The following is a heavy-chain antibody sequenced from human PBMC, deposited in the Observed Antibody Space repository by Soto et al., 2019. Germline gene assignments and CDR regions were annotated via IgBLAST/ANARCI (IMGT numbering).Heavy chain of an antibody. CDR2: IYWDDDK. V-gene: IGHV2-5*02. Sequence: QITLKESGPALVKPTQTLTLTCTFSGFSLSTSGVGVGWIRQPPGKALEWLALIYWDDDKRYSPSLKSRLTITKDSSKNQVAPTMTNMDPVDTSTYYCALTYYGSGSYYNVRWFDPWGQGTLVTVSS. CDR3: ALTYYGSGSYYNVRWFDP. CDR1: GFSLSTSGVG. J-gene: IGHJ5*02. D-gene: IGHD3-10*01.